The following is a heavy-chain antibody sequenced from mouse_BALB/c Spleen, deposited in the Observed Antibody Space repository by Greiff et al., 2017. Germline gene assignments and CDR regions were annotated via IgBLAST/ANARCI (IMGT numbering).Heavy chain of an antibody. D-gene: IGHD1-1*01. CDR2: INSNGGST. V-gene: IGHV5-6-2*01. Sequence: EVKLMESGGGLVKLGGSLKLSCAASGFTFSSYYMSWVRQTPEKRLELVAAINSNGGSTYYPDTVKGRFTISRDNAKNTLYLQMSSLKSEDTALYYCARRRYYDYYAMDYWGQGTSVTVSS. J-gene: IGHJ4*01. CDR1: GFTFSSYY. CDR3: ARRRYYDYYAMDY.